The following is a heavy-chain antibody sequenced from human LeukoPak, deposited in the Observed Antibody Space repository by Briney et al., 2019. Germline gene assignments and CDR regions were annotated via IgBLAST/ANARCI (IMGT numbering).Heavy chain of an antibody. J-gene: IGHJ4*02. CDR1: GYTFTGYY. Sequence: ASVKVSCKASGYTFTGYYMHWVRQAPGQGLEWMGWINPNSGGTNYAQKFQGRVTITRDMSISTACMERSRPRADDTAVYYCAREKISVVVPAATFAYWGQGTLVTVSS. CDR2: INPNSGGT. D-gene: IGHD2-2*01. V-gene: IGHV1-2*02. CDR3: AREKISVVVPAATFAY.